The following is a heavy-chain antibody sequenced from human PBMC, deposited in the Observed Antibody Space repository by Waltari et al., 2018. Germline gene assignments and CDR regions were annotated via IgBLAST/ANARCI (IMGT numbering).Heavy chain of an antibody. CDR2: IYWNDDK. J-gene: IGHJ3*02. Sequence: QITLKESGPTLVKPTQTLPLTCTFSGFSLSTSGVGVGWLRQPPGKALEWLALIYWNDDKRYSPSLKSRLTITKDTSKNQVVLTMTNMDPVDTATYYCAHPLTSLDAFDIWGRGTMVTVSS. CDR3: AHPLTSLDAFDI. CDR1: GFSLSTSGVG. V-gene: IGHV2-5*01.